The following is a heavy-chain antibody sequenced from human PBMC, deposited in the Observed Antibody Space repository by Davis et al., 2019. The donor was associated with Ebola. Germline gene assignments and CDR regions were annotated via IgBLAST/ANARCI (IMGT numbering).Heavy chain of an antibody. CDR2: IYPGDSDT. CDR1: GYSFTSYW. V-gene: IGHV5-51*01. J-gene: IGHJ6*02. CDR3: ARFKLNYGDYYYGMDV. Sequence: GGSLRLSCKGSGYSFTSYWISWVRQMPGKGLEWMGIIYPGDSDTRYSPSFQGQVTISADKSISTAYLQWSTLKASDTAMYYCARFKLNYGDYYYGMDVWGQGTTVTVSS. D-gene: IGHD4-17*01.